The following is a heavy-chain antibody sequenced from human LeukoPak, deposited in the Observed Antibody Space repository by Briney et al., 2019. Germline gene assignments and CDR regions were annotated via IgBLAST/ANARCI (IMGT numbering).Heavy chain of an antibody. Sequence: GGSLRLSCAASGFTFSSYAMSWVRQAPGKGLEWVSAISGSGGSTYYADSVKGRFTISRDNSKNTLYLQMNSLKTEDTAVYYCTSNSGSLEKFDYWGQGTLVTVSS. V-gene: IGHV3-23*01. CDR1: GFTFSSYA. CDR2: ISGSGGST. CDR3: TSNSGSLEKFDY. D-gene: IGHD1-26*01. J-gene: IGHJ4*02.